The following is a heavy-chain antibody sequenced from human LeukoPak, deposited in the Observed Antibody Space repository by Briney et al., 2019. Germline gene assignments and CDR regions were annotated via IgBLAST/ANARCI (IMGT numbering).Heavy chain of an antibody. Sequence: ASVKVSCKASGYSYTNYGINWVRQAPGQGLEWMGWISPYDGNTNYAQKVQGRVTMTTDTSTNTAYMELRSLRSDDTAVYYCAKDHGYEKGAAGYWGQGSLVTVSS. J-gene: IGHJ4*02. CDR2: ISPYDGNT. D-gene: IGHD6-25*01. CDR3: AKDHGYEKGAAGY. V-gene: IGHV1-18*01. CDR1: GYSYTNYG.